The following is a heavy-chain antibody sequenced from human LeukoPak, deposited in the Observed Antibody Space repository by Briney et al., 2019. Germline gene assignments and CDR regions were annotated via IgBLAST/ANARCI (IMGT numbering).Heavy chain of an antibody. CDR3: ARALYQPRDIVVVPAATSY. CDR2: ISYDGSNK. D-gene: IGHD2-2*01. V-gene: IGHV3-30-3*01. J-gene: IGHJ4*02. CDR1: GFTFSSYA. Sequence: GGSLRLSCAASGFTFSSYAMHWARQAPGKGLEWVAVISYDGSNKYYADSVKGRFTISRDNSKNTLYLQMNSLRAEDTAVYYCARALYQPRDIVVVPAATSYWGQGTLVTVSS.